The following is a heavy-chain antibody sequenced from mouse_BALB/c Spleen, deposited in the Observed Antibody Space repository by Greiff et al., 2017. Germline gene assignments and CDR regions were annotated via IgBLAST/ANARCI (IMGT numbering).Heavy chain of an antibody. D-gene: IGHD1-1*01. CDR1: GYTFTSYW. V-gene: IGHV1-69*02. J-gene: IGHJ4*01. CDR3: TRRRITSDAMDY. Sequence: QVQLQQPGAELVRPGASVKLSCKASGYTFTSYWINWVKQRPGQGLEWIGNIYPSDSYTNYNQKFKDKATLTVDKSSSTAYMQLSSPTSEDSAVYYCTRRRITSDAMDYWGQGTSVTVSS. CDR2: IYPSDSYT.